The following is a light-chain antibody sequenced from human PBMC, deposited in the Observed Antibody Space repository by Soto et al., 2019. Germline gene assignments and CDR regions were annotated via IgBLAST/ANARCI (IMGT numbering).Light chain of an antibody. J-gene: IGKJ1*01. Sequence: EIVLTQSPGTLSLSQGERATLSCRASQSVSSSYLAWYQQKPGQAPRLLIYGASSRATDIPDRFSGSGSGTDFTLTISRLEPEDFAVYYCQQYGSSRWTFGQGTKVDIK. CDR2: GAS. CDR3: QQYGSSRWT. CDR1: QSVSSSY. V-gene: IGKV3-20*01.